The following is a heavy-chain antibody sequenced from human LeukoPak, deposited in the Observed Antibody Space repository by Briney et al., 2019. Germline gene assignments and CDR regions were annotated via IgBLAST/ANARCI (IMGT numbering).Heavy chain of an antibody. CDR1: GFSFSSYA. D-gene: IGHD6-19*01. V-gene: IGHV3-30-3*01. CDR3: ARDRAGARSYYYYGMDV. Sequence: GGSLRLSCAASGFSFSSYAMHWVRQAPGKGLEWVAVLSYDGSNKYYADSVKGRFTISRDNSKNTLYLQMNSLRAEDTAVYYCARDRAGARSYYYYGMDVWGQGTTVTVSS. J-gene: IGHJ6*02. CDR2: LSYDGSNK.